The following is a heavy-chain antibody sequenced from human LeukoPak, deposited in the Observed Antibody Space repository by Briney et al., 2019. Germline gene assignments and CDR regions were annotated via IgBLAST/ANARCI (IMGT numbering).Heavy chain of an antibody. J-gene: IGHJ4*02. Sequence: GGSLRLSCVASGITFGKYWMSWVRQAPGKGLEWVANIKLDGSEKNYVDSVKGRFTISRDNTKNSLYLQMNSLRVEDTAVFYCARDQYDTWSRRGNFDSWGQGTLVIVSS. CDR1: GITFGKYW. D-gene: IGHD3-3*01. CDR2: IKLDGSEK. V-gene: IGHV3-7*03. CDR3: ARDQYDTWSRRGNFDS.